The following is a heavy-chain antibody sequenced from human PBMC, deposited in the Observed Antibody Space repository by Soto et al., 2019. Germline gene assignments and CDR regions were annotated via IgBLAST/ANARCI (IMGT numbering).Heavy chain of an antibody. Sequence: SETLSLTCAVYGGSFSGYYWSWIRQPPGKGLEWIGEINHSGRTNYNPSLKSRVTISVDTSKNQFSLKLGSVTAADTAVYYCARGRINIVATIEFDYWGQGTLVTVSS. J-gene: IGHJ4*02. CDR3: ARGRINIVATIEFDY. CDR2: INHSGRT. D-gene: IGHD5-12*01. V-gene: IGHV4-34*01. CDR1: GGSFSGYY.